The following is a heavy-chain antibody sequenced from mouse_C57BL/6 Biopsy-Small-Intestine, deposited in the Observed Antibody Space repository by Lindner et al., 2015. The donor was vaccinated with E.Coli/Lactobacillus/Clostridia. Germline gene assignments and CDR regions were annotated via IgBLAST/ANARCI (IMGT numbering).Heavy chain of an antibody. CDR1: GYIFTTYG. CDR2: IFPGSDST. Sequence: QLQESGTELARPGTSVKLSCKASGYIFTTYGLSWVKQRAGQGLEWIGEIFPGSDSTYYNENFKGKATLTADKSSSTAYMELRSLTSEDSAVYFCAVKNPTGTFAYWGQGTTLTVSS. CDR3: AVKNPTGTFAY. J-gene: IGHJ2*01. V-gene: IGHV1-81*01. D-gene: IGHD4-1*02.